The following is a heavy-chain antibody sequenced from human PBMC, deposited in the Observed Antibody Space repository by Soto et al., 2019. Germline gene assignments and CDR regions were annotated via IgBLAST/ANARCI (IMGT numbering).Heavy chain of an antibody. CDR2: ISAYNGNT. CDR3: AKKSVSGTSVMDV. J-gene: IGHJ6*02. V-gene: IGHV1-18*04. CDR1: GYTFTSYG. D-gene: IGHD3-10*01. Sequence: QVQLVQSGAEVKKPGASVRVSCKASGYTFTSYGISWVRQAPGQGLEWMGWISAYNGNTNLPEKFQGRVTMSINTSPTTGHMELRSLRSDDTAVYYCAKKSVSGTSVMDVWGQGTKVTV.